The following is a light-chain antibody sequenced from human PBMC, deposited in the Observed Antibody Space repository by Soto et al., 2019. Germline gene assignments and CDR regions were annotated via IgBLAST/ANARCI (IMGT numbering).Light chain of an antibody. CDR1: SSDVGNYNL. V-gene: IGLV2-23*01. CDR2: EGS. CDR3: CSYAGSNTYV. Sequence: QSALTQPASVSGSPGQSITISCTGTSSDVGNYNLVSRYQHHPGKAPKVVIYEGSKRPSGVSHRFSGFKSGNTASLTISGLQAEDEADYHCCSYAGSNTYVFGTGTKVTVL. J-gene: IGLJ1*01.